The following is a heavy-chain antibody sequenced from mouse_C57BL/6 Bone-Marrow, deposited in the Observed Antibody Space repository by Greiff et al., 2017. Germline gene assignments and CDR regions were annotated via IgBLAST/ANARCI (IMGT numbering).Heavy chain of an antibody. Sequence: QVQLQQSGAELARPGASVKLSCKASGYTFTSYGISWVKQRTGQGLEWIGEIYPRSGNTYYNEKFNGKATLTADKSSSTAYMELRSLTSEDSAVYFCARGVWRFAYWGPGTLVTVSA. CDR2: IYPRSGNT. CDR3: ARGVWRFAY. CDR1: GYTFTSYG. J-gene: IGHJ3*01. V-gene: IGHV1-81*01.